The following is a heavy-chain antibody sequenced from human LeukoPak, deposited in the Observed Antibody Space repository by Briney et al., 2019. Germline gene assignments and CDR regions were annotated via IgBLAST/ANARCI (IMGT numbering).Heavy chain of an antibody. CDR3: ARKKGGVSYYDSSGYPDY. D-gene: IGHD3-22*01. CDR2: IYHSGST. CDR1: GGSISSGGYS. V-gene: IGHV4-30-2*01. Sequence: SQTLSLTCAVSGGSISSGGYSWSWIRQPPGKGLEWIGYIYHSGSTYYNPSLKSRVTISVDTSKNQFSLKLSSVTAADTAVYYCARKKGGVSYYDSSGYPDYWGQGTLVTVSS. J-gene: IGHJ4*02.